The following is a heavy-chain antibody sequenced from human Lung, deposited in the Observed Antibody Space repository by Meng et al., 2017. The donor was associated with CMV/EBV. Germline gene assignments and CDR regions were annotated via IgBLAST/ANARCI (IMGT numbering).Heavy chain of an antibody. CDR2: ISPTNGAT. Sequence: SVKVSRKGSGYTFTDYRMHWVRQAPGQGLEWMGWISPTNGATNYAQKFQGRVTMTRDTSISTAYMELNRLTYDDTAMYYCASKMYYDFWSAYRGTEGVDPFHIWGQGTLVTVSS. D-gene: IGHD3-3*01. J-gene: IGHJ3*02. V-gene: IGHV1-2*02. CDR3: ASKMYYDFWSAYRGTEGVDPFHI. CDR1: GYTFTDYR.